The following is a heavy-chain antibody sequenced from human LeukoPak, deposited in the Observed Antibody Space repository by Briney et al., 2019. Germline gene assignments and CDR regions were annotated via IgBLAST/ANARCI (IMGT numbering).Heavy chain of an antibody. CDR2: IWYDGGNK. V-gene: IGHV3-33*01. CDR1: GFTFSSYG. Sequence: GGSLRLSCAASGFTFSSYGMHWVRQAPGKGLEWVAVIWYDGGNKYYADSVKGRFTISRDNSKNTLYLQMNSLRAEDTAVYYCARDGGIAAFDYWGQGTLVTVSS. J-gene: IGHJ4*02. CDR3: ARDGGIAAFDY. D-gene: IGHD6-25*01.